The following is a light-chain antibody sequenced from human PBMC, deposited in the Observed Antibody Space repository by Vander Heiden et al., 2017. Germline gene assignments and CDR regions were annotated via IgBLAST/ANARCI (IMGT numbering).Light chain of an antibody. CDR3: SSYTSSSSVV. CDR1: SSDVGGHNY. CDR2: EVS. V-gene: IGLV2-14*01. J-gene: IGLJ3*02. Sequence: QSALTQPASVSGSLGQSITISCTGTSSDVGGHNYVSWYQQHPGKVPKLMIYEVSNRPSRVSSRFSGSKSGNSASLTISGLQAEDEADYYCSSYTSSSSVVFGGGTKLTVL.